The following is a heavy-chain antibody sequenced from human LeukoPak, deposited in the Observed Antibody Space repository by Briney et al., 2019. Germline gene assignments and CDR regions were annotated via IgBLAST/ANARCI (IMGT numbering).Heavy chain of an antibody. Sequence: PGGSLRLSCAASGFTFNTYTMNWVRQAPGKGLEWVSSISSGTSYIYYADSVKGRFTISRDNAKNSLYLQMNSLRAEDTAVYYCARDYTDMDAPRFDYWGQGTLVTVSS. J-gene: IGHJ4*02. CDR2: ISSGTSYI. V-gene: IGHV3-21*01. D-gene: IGHD2-15*01. CDR3: ARDYTDMDAPRFDY. CDR1: GFTFNTYT.